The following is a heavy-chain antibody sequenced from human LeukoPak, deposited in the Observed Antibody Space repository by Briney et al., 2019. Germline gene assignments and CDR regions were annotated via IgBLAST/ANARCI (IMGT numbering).Heavy chain of an antibody. D-gene: IGHD1-26*01. CDR3: ASGGSGSYDY. J-gene: IGHJ4*02. Sequence: ASVKVSCKASGGTFSSYVISWVRQARGQGGEWMGRIIPMFGTANYVQKFQGRVTITTDESRRKAYMELSSLRSEDTAVYYCASGGSGSYDYWGQGTLVTVSS. V-gene: IGHV1-69*05. CDR2: IIPMFGTA. CDR1: GGTFSSYV.